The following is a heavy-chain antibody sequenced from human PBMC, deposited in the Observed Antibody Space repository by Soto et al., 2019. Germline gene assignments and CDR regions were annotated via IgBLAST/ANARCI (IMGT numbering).Heavy chain of an antibody. CDR2: IGGGSGST. CDR3: ATRMYSTSWYYFVS. Sequence: EVHLLESGGGFVQPGGSLRLSCAASGFTFTNYALSWVRQAPGKGLEWVSTIGGGSGSTSYADSVKSRFSISRENSKNTLYLQMSSLRAEDTALYYCATRMYSTSWYYFVSWGQGTLVTVSS. D-gene: IGHD6-13*01. CDR1: GFTFTNYA. V-gene: IGHV3-23*01. J-gene: IGHJ4*02.